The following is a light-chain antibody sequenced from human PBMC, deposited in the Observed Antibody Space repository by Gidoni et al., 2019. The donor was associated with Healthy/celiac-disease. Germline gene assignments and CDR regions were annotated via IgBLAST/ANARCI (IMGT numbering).Light chain of an antibody. CDR1: QSISSY. CDR2: AAS. V-gene: IGKV1-39*01. J-gene: IGKJ1*01. CDR3: QQSYSTPRT. Sequence: IQLTHSPSSLSASVGDRVTITCRASQSISSYVNWYQQKPGKAPKLLIYAASSLQSGVPSRFSGSGSGTDFTLTISRLQPEDFATYYCQQSYSTPRTFGQGTKVEIK.